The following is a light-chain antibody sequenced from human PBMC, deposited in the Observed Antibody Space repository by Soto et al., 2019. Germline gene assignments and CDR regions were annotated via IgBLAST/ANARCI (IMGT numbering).Light chain of an antibody. CDR1: SGHSSYI. V-gene: IGLV4-60*02. Sequence: QPVLTQSSSASASLGSSVKLTCTRSSGHSSYIIAWHQQQPGKAPRYLMKLEGSGSYNKGSGVPDRFSGSSSGADRYLTISNLQFEDEADYYCETWDSNVWVFGGGTKLTVL. CDR2: LEGSGSY. CDR3: ETWDSNVWV. J-gene: IGLJ3*02.